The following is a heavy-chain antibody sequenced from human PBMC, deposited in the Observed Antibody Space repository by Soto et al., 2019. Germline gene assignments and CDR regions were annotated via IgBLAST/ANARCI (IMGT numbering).Heavy chain of an antibody. J-gene: IGHJ6*02. Sequence: QEQLVQSGAEVKKPGSSVKVSCAASGGIFSSYAVSWVRQAPGQGLEWMGGIMPIFDRTNYAQKFQGRVTITADKSASIGYMDLRSLRSEDTAVYYCARRVLIAEQDYIYDLNLWGQGTTVTVSS. V-gene: IGHV1-69*06. CDR2: IMPIFDRT. CDR3: ARRVLIAEQDYIYDLNL. CDR1: GGIFSSYA. D-gene: IGHD2-21*01.